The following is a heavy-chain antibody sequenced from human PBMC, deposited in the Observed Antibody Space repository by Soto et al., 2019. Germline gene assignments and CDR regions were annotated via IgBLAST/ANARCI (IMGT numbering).Heavy chain of an antibody. Sequence: QVQLEESGGGVVQPGRSLRLSCEASGFTFNTYSMHWVRQPPGKGLEWLAAIWYDGTQKYYADSVTGRFIISRDNSKKTLYLEMNSLGAEDTAVYYCARAGGTTVTGLWHFDSWGQGTLVTVSA. CDR1: GFTFNTYS. J-gene: IGHJ4*02. CDR2: IWYDGTQK. CDR3: ARAGGTTVTGLWHFDS. D-gene: IGHD4-17*01. V-gene: IGHV3-33*01.